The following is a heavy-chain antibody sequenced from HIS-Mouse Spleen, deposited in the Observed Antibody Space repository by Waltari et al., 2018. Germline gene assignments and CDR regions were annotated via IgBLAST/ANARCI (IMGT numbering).Heavy chain of an antibody. CDR1: GGSISSSSYY. D-gene: IGHD6-13*01. Sequence: QLQLQESGPGLVKPSETLSLTCTVSGGSISSSSYYWGWIRQPPGKGLEWIGSIYYSGSTYYNPSRKSRVTISVDTSKNQFSLKLSSVTAADTAVYYCAREIPYSSSWYDWYFDLWGRGILVTVSS. J-gene: IGHJ2*01. V-gene: IGHV4-39*07. CDR3: AREIPYSSSWYDWYFDL. CDR2: IYYSGST.